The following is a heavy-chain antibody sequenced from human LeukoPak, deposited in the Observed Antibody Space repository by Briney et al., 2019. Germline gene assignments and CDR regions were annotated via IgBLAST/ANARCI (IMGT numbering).Heavy chain of an antibody. J-gene: IGHJ4*02. CDR2: TRYDGSNK. V-gene: IGHV3-30*02. Sequence: GGSLRLSCAASGFTFSSYGMHWVRQAPGKGLEWVAFTRYDGSNKYYADSVKGRFTNSRDNSKNTLYLQMNSLRAEDTAVYYCAKVEDLIVVVPAAIDYWGQGTLVTVSS. CDR3: AKVEDLIVVVPAAIDY. D-gene: IGHD2-2*02. CDR1: GFTFSSYG.